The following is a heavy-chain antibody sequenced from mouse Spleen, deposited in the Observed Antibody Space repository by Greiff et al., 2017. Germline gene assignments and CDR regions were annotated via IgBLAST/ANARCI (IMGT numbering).Heavy chain of an antibody. CDR3: ARGGGSSSYFDY. Sequence: EVQGVESGGGLVKPGGSLKLSCAASGFTFSSYAMSWVRQTPEKRLEWVATISSGGSYTYYPDSVKGRFTISRDNAKNTLYLQMSSLRSEDTAMYYCARGGGSSSYFDYWGQGTTLTVSS. CDR1: GFTFSSYA. V-gene: IGHV5-9-3*01. J-gene: IGHJ2*01. CDR2: ISSGGSYT. D-gene: IGHD1-1*01.